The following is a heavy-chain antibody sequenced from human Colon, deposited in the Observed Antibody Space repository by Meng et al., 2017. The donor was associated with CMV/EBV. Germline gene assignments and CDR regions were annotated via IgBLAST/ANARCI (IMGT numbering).Heavy chain of an antibody. D-gene: IGHD6-13*01. Sequence: QLPEAVPGLVKPSGTPSLTCTVSGGSISSSSYYWGWIRQPPGKGLEWIGSIYYSGSTYYNPSLKSRVTISVDTSKNQFSLKLSSVTAADTAVYYCARAAAAGEYYFDYWGQGTLVTVSS. CDR2: IYYSGST. CDR1: GGSISSSSYY. V-gene: IGHV4-39*07. J-gene: IGHJ4*02. CDR3: ARAAAAGEYYFDY.